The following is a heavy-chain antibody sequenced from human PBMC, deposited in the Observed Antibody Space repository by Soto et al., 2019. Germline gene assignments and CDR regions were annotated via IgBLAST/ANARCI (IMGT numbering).Heavy chain of an antibody. CDR3: ARDVRKWSGFYYGMDV. Sequence: QVQLVQSGAEVKKPGSSVKVSCKASGGTFSSYAISWVRQAPGQGLEWMGGIIPIFGTANYAQKFQGRVTITADESTNTAYMELSSLRSEDTAVYYCARDVRKWSGFYYGMDVWGQGTTVTVSS. CDR1: GGTFSSYA. D-gene: IGHD2-8*01. CDR2: IIPIFGTA. V-gene: IGHV1-69*12. J-gene: IGHJ6*02.